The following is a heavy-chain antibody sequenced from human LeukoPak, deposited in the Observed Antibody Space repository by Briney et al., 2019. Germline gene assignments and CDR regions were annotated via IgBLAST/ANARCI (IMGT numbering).Heavy chain of an antibody. D-gene: IGHD3-10*01. J-gene: IGHJ5*01. V-gene: IGHV4-39*07. CDR3: VKQVYGSGSYYRESWFDS. CDR2: MYNSGST. Sequence: SETLSLTCTVSDGSISSTSYYWGWIRQPPGKGLEWIGTMYNSGSTYNNPSLKSRVTISVDTSKNQFSLKLTSVTAADTAVYYCVKQVYGSGSYYRESWFDSWGQGTLVTVSS. CDR1: DGSISSTSYY.